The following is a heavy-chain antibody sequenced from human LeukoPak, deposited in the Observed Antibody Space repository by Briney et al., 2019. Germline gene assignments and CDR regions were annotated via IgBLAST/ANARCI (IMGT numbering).Heavy chain of an antibody. V-gene: IGHV1-18*01. CDR3: ARDRGQWLSGDFDY. Sequence: ASVKVSCKASGYTFTSYGISWVRQAPGQGLEWVGWISAYNGNTNYAQKLQGRVTMTTDTSTSTAYMELRSLRSDDTAVYYCARDRGQWLSGDFDYWGQGTLVTVSS. D-gene: IGHD6-19*01. CDR1: GYTFTSYG. J-gene: IGHJ4*02. CDR2: ISAYNGNT.